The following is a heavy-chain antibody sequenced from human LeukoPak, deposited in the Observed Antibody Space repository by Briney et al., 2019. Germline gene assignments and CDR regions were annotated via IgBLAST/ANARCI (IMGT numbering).Heavy chain of an antibody. J-gene: IGHJ4*02. V-gene: IGHV1-46*01. CDR3: ARDGHSSSWYEAKNILDY. CDR2: INPSGGST. CDR1: GYTFTSYY. D-gene: IGHD6-13*01. Sequence: ASVKVSCKASGYTFTSYYMHWVRQAPGQGLEWMGIINPSGGSTSYAQKFQGRVTMTRDTSTSTVYVELSSLRSEDTAVYYCARDGHSSSWYEAKNILDYWGQGTLVTVSS.